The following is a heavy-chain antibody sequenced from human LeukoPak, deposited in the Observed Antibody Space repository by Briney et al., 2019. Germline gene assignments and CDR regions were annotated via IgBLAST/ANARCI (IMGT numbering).Heavy chain of an antibody. CDR2: VYHTGNT. CDR3: ASLGSSSAFDI. Sequence: SETLSLTCAVSGHSISSGYYWGWIRQSPGKGLEWIGTVYHTGNTYYNPSLKSRVTISVDTSKNQFSLKLSSVTAADTAVYYCASLGSSSAFDIWGQGTMVTVSS. V-gene: IGHV4-38-2*01. D-gene: IGHD6-6*01. CDR1: GHSISSGYY. J-gene: IGHJ3*02.